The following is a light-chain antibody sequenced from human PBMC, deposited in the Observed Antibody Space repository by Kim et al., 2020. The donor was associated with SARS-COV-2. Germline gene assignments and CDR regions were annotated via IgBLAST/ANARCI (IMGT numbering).Light chain of an antibody. CDR2: AAS. J-gene: IGKJ3*01. CDR1: QSISSY. CDR3: QQSYSTPRGPFT. Sequence: DIQMTQSPSSLSASVGDRVTITCRASQSISSYLNWYQQKPGKAPKLLIYAASSLQSGVPSGFSGSGSGTDFTLTISSLQPEDFATYYCQQSYSTPRGPFTFGPGTKVDIK. V-gene: IGKV1-39*01.